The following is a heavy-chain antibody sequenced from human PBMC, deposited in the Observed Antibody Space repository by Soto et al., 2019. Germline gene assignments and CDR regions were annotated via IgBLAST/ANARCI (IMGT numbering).Heavy chain of an antibody. CDR2: INAGNGNT. J-gene: IGHJ6*02. Sequence: ASVKVSCKASGYTFTSYGIHWVRQAPGQRLEWTGWINAGNGNTKYSEKFQGRVTITRDTSASTACLELSSPRSEDTAVYYCARDXNDSSAYYHHYYYGMDVWGQGTTVTVSS. V-gene: IGHV1-3*01. D-gene: IGHD3-22*01. CDR1: GYTFTSYG. CDR3: ARDXNDSSAYYHHYYYGMDV.